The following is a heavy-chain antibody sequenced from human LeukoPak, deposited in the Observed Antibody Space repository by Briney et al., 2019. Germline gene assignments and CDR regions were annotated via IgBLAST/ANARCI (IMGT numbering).Heavy chain of an antibody. Sequence: GGSLRLSCAVSGFTFSSYWMSWVRQAPGKGLEWVANIKQDGSEKYYVDSVKGRFTISRDNAKNSLYLQMNSLRAEDTAVYYCARLDFWSGYYVDYWGQGTLVTVSS. CDR2: IKQDGSEK. V-gene: IGHV3-7*01. CDR3: ARLDFWSGYYVDY. J-gene: IGHJ4*02. D-gene: IGHD3-3*01. CDR1: GFTFSSYW.